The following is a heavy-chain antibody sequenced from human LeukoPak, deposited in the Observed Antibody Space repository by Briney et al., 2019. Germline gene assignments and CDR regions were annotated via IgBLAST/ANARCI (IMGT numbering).Heavy chain of an antibody. CDR1: GFTVSSNY. CDR2: IKQDGSET. Sequence: PGGSLRLSCAASGFTVSSNYMSWVRQAPGKGLEWVASIKQDGSETYYVDSVKGRFTFSRDNAKNSLYLQMNSLRAEDTAVYYCARDRRITIFGVVVMWGQGTLVTVSS. D-gene: IGHD3-3*01. CDR3: ARDRRITIFGVVVM. V-gene: IGHV3-7*01. J-gene: IGHJ4*02.